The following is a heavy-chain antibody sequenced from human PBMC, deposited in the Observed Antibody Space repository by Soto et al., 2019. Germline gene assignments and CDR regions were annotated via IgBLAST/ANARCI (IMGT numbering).Heavy chain of an antibody. CDR1: GGSISSYY. CDR3: ARVLFGRGNWFAS. J-gene: IGHJ5*01. D-gene: IGHD3-3*01. CDR2: IYYSGST. Sequence: SETLSLTCTVSGGSISSYYWSWIRQPPGKGLEWIGYIYYSGSTNYNPSLKSRVTISVDTSKNQFSLKLSSVTAADTAVYYCARVLFGRGNWFASWGKGTLVTVSS. V-gene: IGHV4-59*01.